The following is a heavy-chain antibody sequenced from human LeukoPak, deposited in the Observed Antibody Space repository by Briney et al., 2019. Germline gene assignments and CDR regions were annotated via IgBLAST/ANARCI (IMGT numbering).Heavy chain of an antibody. CDR2: IYYSGST. D-gene: IGHD1-26*01. CDR1: GGSISSGGYY. Sequence: PSQTLSLTCTVSGGSISSGGYYWSWIRQHPGKGLEWIGYIYYSGSTYYNPSLKSRVTISVDTSKNQFSLKLSSVTAADTAVYSSAREVRGSYVDSFDYWGQGTLVTVSS. J-gene: IGHJ4*02. V-gene: IGHV4-31*03. CDR3: AREVRGSYVDSFDY.